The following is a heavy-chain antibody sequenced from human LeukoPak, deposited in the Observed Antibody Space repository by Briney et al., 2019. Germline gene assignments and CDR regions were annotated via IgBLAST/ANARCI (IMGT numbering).Heavy chain of an antibody. Sequence: PETLSLTCTVSGSSISSSSYYWGWIRQPPGKGLEWIGSIYYSGSTYYNPSLKSRVTISVDTSKNQFSLKLSSVTAADTAVYYCARASPGIAAAGTIDWGQGTLVTVSS. V-gene: IGHV4-39*07. J-gene: IGHJ4*02. CDR2: IYYSGST. CDR1: GSSISSSSYY. CDR3: ARASPGIAAAGTID. D-gene: IGHD6-13*01.